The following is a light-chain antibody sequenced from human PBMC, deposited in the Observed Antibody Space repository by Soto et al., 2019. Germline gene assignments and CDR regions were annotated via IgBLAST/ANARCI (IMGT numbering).Light chain of an antibody. V-gene: IGKV3D-15*01. J-gene: IGKJ4*01. CDR1: QSVSNN. Sequence: EIVMTQSPATLSVSPGERATLSCRASQSVSNNLAWYQQKPGQAPRLLIYGASTRATVIPAMFSGTGSGTEFTLTISSLQSEDFAVYYCQQYNNWPLPFGGGTKVEIK. CDR2: GAS. CDR3: QQYNNWPLP.